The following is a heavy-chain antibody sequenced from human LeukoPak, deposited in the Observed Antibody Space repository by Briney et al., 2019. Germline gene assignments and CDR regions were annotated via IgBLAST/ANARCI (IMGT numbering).Heavy chain of an antibody. Sequence: ASVKVSCKASGYTFTSYDINWVRQATGQGLEWMGGIIPIFGTANYAQKFQGRVTITTDESTSTAYMGLSSLRSEDTAVYYCASHERLVVPAARWFDPWGQGTLVTVSS. CDR2: IIPIFGTA. CDR3: ASHERLVVPAARWFDP. D-gene: IGHD2-2*01. J-gene: IGHJ5*02. V-gene: IGHV1-69*05. CDR1: GYTFTSYD.